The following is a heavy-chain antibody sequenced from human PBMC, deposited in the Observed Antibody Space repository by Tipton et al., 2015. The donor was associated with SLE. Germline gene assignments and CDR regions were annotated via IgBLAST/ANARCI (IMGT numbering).Heavy chain of an antibody. CDR2: VYFSGST. V-gene: IGHV4-59*08. J-gene: IGHJ2*01. CDR1: GFTINSSY. Sequence: LRLSCEVSGFTINSSYMSWIRQPPGKGLEWMGYVYFSGSTNYNPSLKSRLTISVDTSKNEFSLKLTSVTAADTAVYYCARRALRSGWHFDLWGRGTLVAVSS. CDR3: ARRALRSGWHFDL.